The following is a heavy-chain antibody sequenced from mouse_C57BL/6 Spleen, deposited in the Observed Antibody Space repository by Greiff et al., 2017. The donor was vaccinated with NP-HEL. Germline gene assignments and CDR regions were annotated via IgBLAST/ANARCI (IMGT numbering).Heavy chain of an antibody. CDR2: INYDGSST. Sequence: DVKLVESEGGLVQPGSSMKLSCTASGFTFSDYYMAWVRQVPEKGLEWVANINYDGSSTYYLDSLKSRFIISRDNAKNILYLQMSSLKSEDTATYYCAREDDDYEGAMDYWGQGTSVTVSS. D-gene: IGHD2-4*01. CDR3: AREDDDYEGAMDY. V-gene: IGHV5-16*01. CDR1: GFTFSDYY. J-gene: IGHJ4*01.